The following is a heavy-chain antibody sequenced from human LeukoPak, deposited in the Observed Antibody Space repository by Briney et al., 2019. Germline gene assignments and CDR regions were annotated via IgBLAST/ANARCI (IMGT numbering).Heavy chain of an antibody. CDR2: IYYSGST. CDR1: GDSFTSGDYY. D-gene: IGHD6-13*01. V-gene: IGHV4-30-4*08. J-gene: IGHJ4*02. CDR3: ARDRGHSRAAGPLGY. Sequence: SETLSLACTVSGDSFTSGDYYWSWIRQPPGKGLEWIGYIYYSGSTYYNPSLKSRVTISVGTSKHQFSLKLSSVTAADTAVYYCARDRGHSRAAGPLGYWGQGTLVTVS.